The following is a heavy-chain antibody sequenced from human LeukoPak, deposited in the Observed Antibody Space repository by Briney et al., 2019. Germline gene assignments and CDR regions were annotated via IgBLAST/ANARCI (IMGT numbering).Heavy chain of an antibody. Sequence: SETLPLTCTVSGDSISSYYWSWIRQTPGKGLEWIAYIYYSGSTNYNPSLKSRVTISVDTSKNQISLKLSSVTAADTAVYYCAQGGVRFDYWGQGTLVTVSS. CDR2: IYYSGST. CDR1: GDSISSYY. CDR3: AQGGVRFDY. V-gene: IGHV4-59*01. D-gene: IGHD3-16*01. J-gene: IGHJ4*02.